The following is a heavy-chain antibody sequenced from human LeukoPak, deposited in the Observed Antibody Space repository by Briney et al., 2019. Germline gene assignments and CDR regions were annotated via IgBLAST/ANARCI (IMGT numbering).Heavy chain of an antibody. J-gene: IGHJ6*02. CDR2: ISSSSSYI. V-gene: IGHV3-21*01. Sequence: PGGSLRLSCAASGFTFSSYSMNRVRQAPGKGLEWVSSISSSSSYIYYADSVKGRFTISRDNAKNSLYLQMNSLRAEDTAVYYCARDLPTGTTGYYGMDVWGQGTTVTVSS. D-gene: IGHD1-1*01. CDR1: GFTFSSYS. CDR3: ARDLPTGTTGYYGMDV.